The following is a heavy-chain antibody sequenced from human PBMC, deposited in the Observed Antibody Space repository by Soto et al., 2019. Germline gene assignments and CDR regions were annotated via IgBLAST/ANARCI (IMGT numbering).Heavy chain of an antibody. Sequence: EGQILESGGGLVQPGGSLRLSCVASGFTFSTSAMNWVRQAPGKGPEWVSIISDSDGRTYYADSVKGRFTISRDNSRNTLFLDMNSLRAGDTAVYYCAKSLNINWKNWFDLWGQGTLVTVSA. CDR1: GFTFSTSA. CDR2: ISDSDGRT. CDR3: AKSLNINWKNWFDL. D-gene: IGHD1-1*01. V-gene: IGHV3-23*01. J-gene: IGHJ5*02.